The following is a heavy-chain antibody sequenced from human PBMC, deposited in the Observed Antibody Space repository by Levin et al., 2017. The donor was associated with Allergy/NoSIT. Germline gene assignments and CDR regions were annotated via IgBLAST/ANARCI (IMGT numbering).Heavy chain of an antibody. CDR1: GASISTYY. J-gene: IGHJ4*02. CDR2: IYYSGRT. V-gene: IGHV4-59*01. D-gene: IGHD3-22*01. Sequence: SETLSLTCTVSGASISTYYWSWIRQVPGKGLEWIGYIYYSGRTNYNPSLKSRVTMSLDTSKNQFSLELSSVTAADTAVYFCAREGYYRSSAYFDYWGQGALVTVSS. CDR3: AREGYYRSSAYFDY.